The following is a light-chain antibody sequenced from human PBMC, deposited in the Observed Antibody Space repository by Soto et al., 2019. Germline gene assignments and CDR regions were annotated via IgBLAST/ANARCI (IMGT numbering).Light chain of an antibody. V-gene: IGKV3-15*01. Sequence: EIVMTQSPATLSVSPGERATLSCRASQSISSNLAWYQQKPGQAPSLLIYGASVRATVIPARFSGSGSGTEFTLTISSLESEDFAVYYCKQYNNWPRTCGQGTKVEI. J-gene: IGKJ1*01. CDR3: KQYNNWPRT. CDR2: GAS. CDR1: QSISSN.